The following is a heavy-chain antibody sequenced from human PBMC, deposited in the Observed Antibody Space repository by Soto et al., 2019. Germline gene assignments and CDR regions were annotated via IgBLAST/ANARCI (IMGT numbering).Heavy chain of an antibody. D-gene: IGHD3-10*01. CDR1: GGSVSSGSYY. Sequence: ETLSLTCTVSGGSVSSGSYYWSWIRQPPGKGLEWIGYIYYSGSTNYNPSLKSRVTISVDTSKNQFSLKLSSVTAADTAVYYCARDWAVYYGSGSYYKGAFDIWGQGTMVTVSS. CDR3: ARDWAVYYGSGSYYKGAFDI. V-gene: IGHV4-61*01. CDR2: IYYSGST. J-gene: IGHJ3*02.